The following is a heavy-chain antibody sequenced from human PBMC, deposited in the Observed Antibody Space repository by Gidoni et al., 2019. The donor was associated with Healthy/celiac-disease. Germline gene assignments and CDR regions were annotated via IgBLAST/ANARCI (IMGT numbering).Heavy chain of an antibody. V-gene: IGHV3-11*01. D-gene: IGHD3-3*01. CDR3: ARDLNDFWSAPGAMDV. J-gene: IGHJ6*02. CDR1: GSTFSYYY. Sequence: QVQLVESGGGLVKPGWSLRLSCAAPGSTFSYYYMGWIRQAPGKGLEWVSYISSSGITRYYADSVKGRFTISRDNAKNSLYLQMNSLRAEDTAVYYCARDLNDFWSAPGAMDVWGQGTTVTVSS. CDR2: ISSSGITR.